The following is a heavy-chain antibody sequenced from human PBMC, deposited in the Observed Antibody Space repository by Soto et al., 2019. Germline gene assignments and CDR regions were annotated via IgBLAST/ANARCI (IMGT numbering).Heavy chain of an antibody. D-gene: IGHD3-22*01. J-gene: IGHJ5*02. CDR1: GDSVSSNSAA. V-gene: IGHV6-1*01. Sequence: SQTLSLTFAISGDSVSSNSAAWNWIRQSPSRGLEWLGRTYYRSKWYNDYAVSVKSRITINPDTSKNQFSLQLNSVTPEDTAVYYCAAYYYVSSGLSLAGWFDVWGQGTLVTVSS. CDR3: AAYYYVSSGLSLAGWFDV. CDR2: TYYRSKWYN.